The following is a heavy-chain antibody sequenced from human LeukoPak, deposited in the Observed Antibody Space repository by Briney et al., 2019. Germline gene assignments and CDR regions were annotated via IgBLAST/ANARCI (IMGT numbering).Heavy chain of an antibody. V-gene: IGHV3-21*01. Sequence: KPGGSLRLSCAASGFTFSSYSMNWVRQAPGKGLEWVSSISSSSSYIYYADSVKGRFTISRDNAKNSLYLQMNSLRAEDTAVYYCARDSGPGSSRRLPFDYWGQGTLVTVSS. J-gene: IGHJ4*02. CDR1: GFTFSSYS. CDR3: ARDSGPGSSRRLPFDY. D-gene: IGHD6-6*01. CDR2: ISSSSSYI.